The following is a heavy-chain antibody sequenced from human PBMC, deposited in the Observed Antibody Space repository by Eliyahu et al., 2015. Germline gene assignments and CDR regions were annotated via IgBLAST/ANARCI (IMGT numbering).Heavy chain of an antibody. V-gene: IGHV3-43*01. J-gene: IGHJ5*02. CDR1: GFTXDXYT. CDR3: ANLDDPEGP. D-gene: IGHD3-16*01. Sequence: EVQLVESGGVVVQPGGSLRLSXAAXGFTXDXYTMHWVRXAPGKGLEWVSLIXWDGGSTYYADSVKGRFTISRDNSKNSLYLQMNSLRTEDTALYYCANLDDPEGPWGQGTLVTVSS. CDR2: IXWDGGST.